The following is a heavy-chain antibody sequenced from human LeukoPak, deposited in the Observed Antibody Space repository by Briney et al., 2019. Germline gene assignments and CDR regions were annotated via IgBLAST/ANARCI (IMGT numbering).Heavy chain of an antibody. Sequence: GGSLRLSCAASGFTFSSYNMNWVRQAPGKGLEWVSYISSSSSTIYYADSVKGRFTISRDNAKNSLYLQMNSLRAEDTALYYCAKNWGSFSWYFDLWGRGTLVTVSS. D-gene: IGHD7-27*01. CDR3: AKNWGSFSWYFDL. CDR2: ISSSSSTI. CDR1: GFTFSSYN. V-gene: IGHV3-48*04. J-gene: IGHJ2*01.